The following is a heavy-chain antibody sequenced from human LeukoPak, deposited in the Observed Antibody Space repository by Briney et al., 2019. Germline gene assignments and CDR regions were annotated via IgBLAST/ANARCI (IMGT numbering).Heavy chain of an antibody. V-gene: IGHV3-23*01. CDR2: ISGSGGST. D-gene: IGHD2-2*01. J-gene: IGHJ5*02. Sequence: GGSLRLSCAASGFTFSSYAISWVRQAPGKGLEWVSAISGSGGSTYYADSVKGRFTISRDNSKNTLYLQLNSLRAEDTAVYYCAKDHVPAARYWFDPWGQGTLVTVSS. CDR1: GFTFSSYA. CDR3: AKDHVPAARYWFDP.